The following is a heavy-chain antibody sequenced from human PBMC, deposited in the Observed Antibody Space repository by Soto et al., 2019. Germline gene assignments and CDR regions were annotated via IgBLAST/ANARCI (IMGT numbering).Heavy chain of an antibody. V-gene: IGHV1-69*13. CDR2: IIPIFGTA. CDR1: GGTFSSYA. D-gene: IGHD5-18*01. J-gene: IGHJ3*02. CDR3: AREVHTAAFDI. Sequence: SVKVSCKASGGTFSSYAVSWVRQPPGQGLEWMGGIIPIFGTANYAQEFQGRVTITADASTSTAYMELSSLRSDDTAIYYCAREVHTAAFDIWGQGTMVTVSS.